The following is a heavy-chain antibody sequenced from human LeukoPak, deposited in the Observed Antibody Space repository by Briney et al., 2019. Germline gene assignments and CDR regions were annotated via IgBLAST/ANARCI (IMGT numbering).Heavy chain of an antibody. CDR2: IYYSGST. Sequence: PSQTLSLTCTVSGGSISSGGYYWSWIRQPPGKALEWIGYIYYSGSTNYNPSLKSRVTISVDTSKNQFSLKLRSVTAADTAVYYCARGDILTGYYLLGSGPLDYWGQGTLVTVSS. CDR3: ARGDILTGYYLLGSGPLDY. V-gene: IGHV4-61*08. J-gene: IGHJ4*02. D-gene: IGHD3-9*01. CDR1: GGSISSGGYY.